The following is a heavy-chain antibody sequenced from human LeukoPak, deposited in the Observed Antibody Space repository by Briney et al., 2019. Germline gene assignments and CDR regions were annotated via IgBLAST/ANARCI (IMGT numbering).Heavy chain of an antibody. CDR1: GGSNSRHY. CDR3: ARDPSYSSGYFDY. CDR2: IYGGGGT. Sequence: PSETLSLTCTVSGGSNSRHYWSWIRQPAGKGLEWIGRIYGGGGTDYNPSLNSRVAMSVDTSKNQISLKLTSVTAADTAVYYCARDPSYSSGYFDYWGQGTLVTASS. V-gene: IGHV4-4*07. D-gene: IGHD5-12*01. J-gene: IGHJ4*02.